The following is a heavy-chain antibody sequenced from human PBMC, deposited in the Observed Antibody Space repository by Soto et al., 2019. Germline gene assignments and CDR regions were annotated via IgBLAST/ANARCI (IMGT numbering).Heavy chain of an antibody. CDR1: GFSFNSYA. V-gene: IGHV3-23*03. Sequence: EVQLLESGGGLVQPGGSLRLACAASGFSFNSYAMVWVRQAPGKGLEWVSVMYSNGTTSYADSVKGRFTVSRDRNTLYLQMNSLRAEDTAVYYCVRSVHFWGQGTLVTVSS. J-gene: IGHJ4*02. CDR3: VRSVHF. D-gene: IGHD3-10*02. CDR2: MYSNGTT.